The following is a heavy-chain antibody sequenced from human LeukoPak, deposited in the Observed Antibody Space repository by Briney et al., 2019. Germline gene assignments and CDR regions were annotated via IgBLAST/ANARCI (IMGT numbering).Heavy chain of an antibody. D-gene: IGHD6-25*01. CDR3: LRDAQRPRLTPDY. CDR2: ISTYNGDI. V-gene: IGHV1-18*01. Sequence: ASVTVSCTASGYTFNTYGISWVRQAPGQGLEWMGWISTYNGDINYVQNLQGRVTMTTDTSTSTAYMELMSLRSDDTAVYYCLRDAQRPRLTPDYWGQGTLVTVSS. CDR1: GYTFNTYG. J-gene: IGHJ4*02.